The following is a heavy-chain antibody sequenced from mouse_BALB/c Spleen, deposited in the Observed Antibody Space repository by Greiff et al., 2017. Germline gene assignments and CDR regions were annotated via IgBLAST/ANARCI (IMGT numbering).Heavy chain of an antibody. V-gene: IGHV1-5*01. Sequence: VQLQQSGTVLARPGASVKMSCKASGYTFTSYWMHWVKQRPGQGLEWIGAIYPGNSDTSYNQKFKGKATLTADTSSSTAYMQLSSLTSEDSAIYYCAKRVYDGYPYYFDYWGQGTTLTVSS. CDR3: AKRVYDGYPYYFDY. D-gene: IGHD2-3*01. CDR2: IYPGNSDT. CDR1: GYTFTSYW. J-gene: IGHJ2*01.